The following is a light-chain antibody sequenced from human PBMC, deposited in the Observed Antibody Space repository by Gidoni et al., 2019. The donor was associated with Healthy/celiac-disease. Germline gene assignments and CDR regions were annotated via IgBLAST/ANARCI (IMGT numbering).Light chain of an antibody. CDR2: GAS. V-gene: IGKV3-15*01. CDR1: QSVSSN. CDR3: QQYNNWPPIT. Sequence: EIVMRQSPATLSVSPGERATLSCRASQSVSSNLACYQQKPCQAPRLLIYGASTRATGIPARFSGSGSGTAFITPISSLQSEDFAVYYCQQYNNWPPITFGQGTRLEIK. J-gene: IGKJ5*01.